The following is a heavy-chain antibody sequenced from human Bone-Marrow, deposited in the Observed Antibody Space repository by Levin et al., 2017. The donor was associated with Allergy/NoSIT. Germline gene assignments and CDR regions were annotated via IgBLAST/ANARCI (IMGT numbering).Heavy chain of an antibody. Sequence: SVKVSCKASGGTFSSYAISWVRQAPGQGLEWMGRIIPILGIANYAQKFQGRVTITADKSTSTAYMELSSLRSEDTAVYDCASSSGSYSRSGYFDYWGQGTLVTVSS. V-gene: IGHV1-69*04. CDR2: IIPILGIA. CDR3: ASSSGSYSRSGYFDY. CDR1: GGTFSSYA. J-gene: IGHJ4*02. D-gene: IGHD1-26*01.